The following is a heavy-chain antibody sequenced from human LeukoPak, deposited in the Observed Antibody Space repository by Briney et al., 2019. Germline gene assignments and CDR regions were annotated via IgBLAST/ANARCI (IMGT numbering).Heavy chain of an antibody. V-gene: IGHV1-18*01. Sequence: ASVNVSCKASGYTFTSYGISWVRQAPGQGLEWMGRISAYNGNTNYAQKLQGRVTMTTDTSTSTAYMELRSLRSDDTAVYYCARGGPIDCTTGVCYGDYYYYYMDVWGKGTTVTVSS. J-gene: IGHJ6*03. D-gene: IGHD2-8*01. CDR2: ISAYNGNT. CDR3: ARGGPIDCTTGVCYGDYYYYYMDV. CDR1: GYTFTSYG.